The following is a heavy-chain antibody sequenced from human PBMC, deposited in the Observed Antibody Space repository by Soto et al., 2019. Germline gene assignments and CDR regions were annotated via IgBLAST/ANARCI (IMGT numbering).Heavy chain of an antibody. CDR3: ARVPGAARPRYYHYYGMDV. V-gene: IGHV1-18*01. D-gene: IGHD6-6*01. Sequence: ASVKVSCKASGYTFTSYGISWVRQAPGQGLEWMGWISAYNGNTNYAQKLQGRVTMTTDTSTSTAYMELRSLRSDDTAVYYCARVPGAARPRYYHYYGMDVWGQRYTVIVSS. CDR2: ISAYNGNT. CDR1: GYTFTSYG. J-gene: IGHJ6*02.